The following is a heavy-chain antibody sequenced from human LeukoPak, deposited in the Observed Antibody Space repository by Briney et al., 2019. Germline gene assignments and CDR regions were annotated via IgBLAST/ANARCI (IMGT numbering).Heavy chain of an antibody. CDR3: ASHYYGSGKLEY. J-gene: IGHJ4*02. CDR1: GFTFSTYS. CDR2: ISSDSNHI. Sequence: GGSLRLSCAASGFTFSTYSMNWVRQAPGKGLEWVSSISSDSNHIYYADSVKGRFTISRDNAKNSLYLQMNSLRAEDTAVYYCASHYYGSGKLEYWGQGTLVTVSS. V-gene: IGHV3-21*01. D-gene: IGHD3-10*01.